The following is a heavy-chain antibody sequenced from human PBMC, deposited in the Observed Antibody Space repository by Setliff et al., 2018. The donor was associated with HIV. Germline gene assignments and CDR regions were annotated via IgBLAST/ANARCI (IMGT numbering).Heavy chain of an antibody. J-gene: IGHJ3*02. CDR1: GYTFTGYF. CDR3: ASGRGIYGSGALEAYDI. Sequence: ASVKVSCKASGYTFTGYFVHWVRQAPGQGLEWVGRTNPNSGDTNFAQKFQGRITMTRDTSISTAYLELNRLRSDDTAVYFCASGRGIYGSGALEAYDIWGQGTTVTVSS. CDR2: TNPNSGDT. D-gene: IGHD3-10*01. V-gene: IGHV1-2*06.